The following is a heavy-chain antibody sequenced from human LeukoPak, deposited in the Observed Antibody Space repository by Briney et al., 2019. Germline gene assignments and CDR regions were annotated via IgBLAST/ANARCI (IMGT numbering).Heavy chain of an antibody. CDR3: ARDVGSGSSYFDY. J-gene: IGHJ4*02. Sequence: GRSLRLSCAASGFTLSNYGMHWVRQAPGKGLEWVAVISYDGSNKYFADSVKGRFTISRDNSKNTLYLQMNSLRTGDTAVYYCARDVGSGSSYFDYWGQGTLVTVSS. D-gene: IGHD3-10*01. CDR2: ISYDGSNK. V-gene: IGHV3-30*03. CDR1: GFTLSNYG.